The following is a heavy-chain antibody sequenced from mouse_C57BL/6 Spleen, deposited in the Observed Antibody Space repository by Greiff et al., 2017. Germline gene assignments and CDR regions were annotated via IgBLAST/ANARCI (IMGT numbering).Heavy chain of an antibody. CDR3: ARRSWAY. D-gene: IGHD6-1*01. Sequence: EVQLQQSGPELVKPGASVKISCKASGYTFTDYYMNWVKQSHGKSLEWIGDINPNNGGTSYNQKFKGKATLTVDKSSSTAYMELRSLTSGDSAVYYCARRSWAYWGRGTLVTVSA. J-gene: IGHJ3*01. CDR1: GYTFTDYY. CDR2: INPNNGGT. V-gene: IGHV1-26*01.